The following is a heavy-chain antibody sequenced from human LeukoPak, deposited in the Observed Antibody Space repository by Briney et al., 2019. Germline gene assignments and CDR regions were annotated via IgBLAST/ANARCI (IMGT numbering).Heavy chain of an antibody. V-gene: IGHV1-46*02. D-gene: IGHD3-3*01. CDR1: GYTFNNHY. CDR2: INPSGGST. J-gene: IGHJ6*02. Sequence: ASVKVSCKASGYTFNNHYMYWVRQAPGQGLEWMGVINPSGGSTSYAQKFQGRVTMTRNTSISTAYMELSSLRSEDTAVYYCARGHGGHYDFWSGYYGAYYYYGMDVWGQGTTVTVSS. CDR3: ARGHGGHYDFWSGYYGAYYYYGMDV.